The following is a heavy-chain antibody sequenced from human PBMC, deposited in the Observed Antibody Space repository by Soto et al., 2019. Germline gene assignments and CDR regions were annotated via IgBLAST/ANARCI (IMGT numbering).Heavy chain of an antibody. V-gene: IGHV1-69*01. CDR1: GNTFSKYA. D-gene: IGHD1-1*01. CDR3: ARDAGNMGNYYYYYGMDV. J-gene: IGHJ6*02. CDR2: LIPILGTA. Sequence: QVQLVQSGAEVKKPGSSVKVSCKASGNTFSKYAISWVRQAPGQGLEWMGGLIPILGTAKYAQKFQGRVTITADESTSTAYMELSSLRSEDTAVYYCARDAGNMGNYYYYYGMDVWGQGTTVTVSS.